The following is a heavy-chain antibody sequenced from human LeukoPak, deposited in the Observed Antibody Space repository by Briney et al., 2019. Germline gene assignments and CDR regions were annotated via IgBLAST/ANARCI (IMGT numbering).Heavy chain of an antibody. J-gene: IGHJ4*02. V-gene: IGHV3-30*18. CDR3: AKAPIAAAGIYYFDY. CDR2: ISYDGSNK. D-gene: IGHD6-13*01. CDR1: GFTFSSYG. Sequence: PGGSLRLSCAASGFTFSSYGIPWVRQAPGKGREGVAVISYDGSNKYYADSVKGRFTISRDNSKNTLYLQMNSLRAEDTAVYYCAKAPIAAAGIYYFDYWGQGTLVTVSS.